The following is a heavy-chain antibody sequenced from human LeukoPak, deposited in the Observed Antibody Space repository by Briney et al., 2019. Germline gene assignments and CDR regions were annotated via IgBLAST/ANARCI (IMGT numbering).Heavy chain of an antibody. CDR2: IYSNS. Sequence: GGSLRLSCTASGSTVSSNYMNWVRQAPGKGLEWVSVIYSNSFYADSVKGRFTISRDNSKNTLYLQMNSLRAEDTAVYYCARDGGSGPFDYWGQGTLVTVSS. CDR3: ARDGGSGPFDY. V-gene: IGHV3-66*01. J-gene: IGHJ4*02. D-gene: IGHD3-10*01. CDR1: GSTVSSNY.